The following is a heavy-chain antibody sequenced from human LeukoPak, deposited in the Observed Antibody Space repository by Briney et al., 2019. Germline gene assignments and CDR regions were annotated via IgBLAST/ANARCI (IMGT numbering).Heavy chain of an antibody. V-gene: IGHV3-23*01. Sequence: GGSLRLSCAASGFTFSNYNMNWVRQAPGEGLEWVSAISGSGGSTYYADSVKGRFTISRDNSKNTLYLQMNSLRAEDTAVYYCAKEGVVVAAPFDYWGQGTLVTVSS. CDR2: ISGSGGST. CDR1: GFTFSNYN. J-gene: IGHJ4*02. CDR3: AKEGVVVAAPFDY. D-gene: IGHD2-15*01.